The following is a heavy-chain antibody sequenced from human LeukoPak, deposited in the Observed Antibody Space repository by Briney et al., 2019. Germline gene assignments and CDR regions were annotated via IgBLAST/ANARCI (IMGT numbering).Heavy chain of an antibody. CDR1: GGSILSYY. CDR2: IYYSGST. D-gene: IGHD3-10*01. J-gene: IGHJ5*02. CDR3: ARDNGEIDWFDP. V-gene: IGHV4-59*01. Sequence: SETLSLTCTVSGGSILSYYWSWIRQPPGKGLEWIGYIYYSGSTNYNPSLKSRVTISVDTSKNQFSLKLSSVTAADTAVYYCARDNGEIDWFDPWGQGTLVTVSS.